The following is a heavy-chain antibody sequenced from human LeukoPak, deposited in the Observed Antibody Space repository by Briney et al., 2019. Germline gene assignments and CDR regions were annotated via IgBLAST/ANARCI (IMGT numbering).Heavy chain of an antibody. D-gene: IGHD5-18*01. Sequence: GGSLRLSCAASGFKFSSYSMKWVRQAPGKGLEWVSFISSSSSYIYYADSLKGRFTISRDNAKNSLYLQMNSLRAEDTAVYYCARGSSYGLSFRLRPFDYWGQGTLVTVSS. V-gene: IGHV3-21*01. J-gene: IGHJ4*02. CDR3: ARGSSYGLSFRLRPFDY. CDR2: ISSSSSYI. CDR1: GFKFSSYS.